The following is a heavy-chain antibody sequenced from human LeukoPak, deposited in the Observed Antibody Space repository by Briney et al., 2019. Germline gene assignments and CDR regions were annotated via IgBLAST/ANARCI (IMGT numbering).Heavy chain of an antibody. Sequence: GGSLRLSCAASGFTFGNAWMNWVRQAPGKGLEWVGRIKPKTDGETTEYAAPVKGRFSISRDDSKNMLYLQMNSLKTEDTAVYYCITPLPYSAQGGQGTLVTVSS. D-gene: IGHD2-21*01. V-gene: IGHV3-15*07. J-gene: IGHJ4*02. CDR3: ITPLPYSAQ. CDR1: GFTFGNAW. CDR2: IKPKTDGETT.